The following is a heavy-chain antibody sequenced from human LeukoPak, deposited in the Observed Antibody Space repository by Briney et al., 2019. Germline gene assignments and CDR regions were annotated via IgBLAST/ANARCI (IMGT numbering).Heavy chain of an antibody. CDR3: AKAATMLRGDLDY. CDR2: ISWNRGRI. D-gene: IGHD3-10*01. CDR1: VFTFDVYA. J-gene: IGHJ4*02. Sequence: PEGSLRLSCVAPVFTFDVYAMYWVRQALGQGRKWVSGISWNRGRIGYADSVKGRFTVSRDNAKNSLYLQMNSLRGEDTALYYCAKAATMLRGDLDYWGQGTLVTVSS. V-gene: IGHV3-9*01.